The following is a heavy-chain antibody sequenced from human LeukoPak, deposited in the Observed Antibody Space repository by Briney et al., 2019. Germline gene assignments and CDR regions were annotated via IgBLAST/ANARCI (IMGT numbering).Heavy chain of an antibody. D-gene: IGHD6-13*01. Sequence: PSETLSLTCAVSGGSISSSNWWSWVRQPPGKGLEWIGEIYHSGSTNYNPSLKSRVTISVDKSKNQFSLKLSSVTAADTAVYYCARVTRSSSWYIDYWGQGTLVTVSS. V-gene: IGHV4-4*02. CDR1: GGSISSSNW. CDR3: ARVTRSSSWYIDY. J-gene: IGHJ4*02. CDR2: IYHSGST.